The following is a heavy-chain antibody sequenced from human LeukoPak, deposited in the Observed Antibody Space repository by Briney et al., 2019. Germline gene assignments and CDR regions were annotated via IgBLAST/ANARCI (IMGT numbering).Heavy chain of an antibody. CDR3: ARGRVAVAGKAWDY. J-gene: IGHJ4*02. Sequence: SETLSLTCTVSGDSISSGDYFWSWIRQPPGKGLEWIGYIYYIGSTYHNPSLKSRLTISLDTSKNQFSLKLSSVTAADTAVYYCARGRVAVAGKAWDYWGQGTLVTVSS. CDR1: GDSISSGDYF. V-gene: IGHV4-30-4*01. D-gene: IGHD6-19*01. CDR2: IYYIGST.